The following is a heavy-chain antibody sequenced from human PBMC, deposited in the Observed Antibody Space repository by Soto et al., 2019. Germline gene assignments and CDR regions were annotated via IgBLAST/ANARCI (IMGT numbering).Heavy chain of an antibody. V-gene: IGHV3-23*01. CDR2: ISGSGGST. CDR3: AKENGYSSSWFEFDY. J-gene: IGHJ4*02. Sequence: GGSLRLSCAASGFTFSRYAMSWVRQAPGKGLEWVSAISGSGGSTYYADSVKGRFTISRDNSKNTLNLQMNSLRAEDTAVYYCAKENGYSSSWFEFDYWGQGTLVTVSS. CDR1: GFTFSRYA. D-gene: IGHD6-13*01.